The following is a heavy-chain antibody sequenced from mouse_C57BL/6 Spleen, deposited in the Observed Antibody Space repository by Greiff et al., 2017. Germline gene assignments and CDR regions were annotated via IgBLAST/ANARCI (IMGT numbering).Heavy chain of an antibody. CDR1: GYTFTSYW. Sequence: QVQLKQPGTELVKPGASVKLSCKASGYTFTSYWMHWVKQRPGQGLEWIGNINPSNGGTNYNEKFKSKATLTVDKSSSTAYMQLSSLTSEDSAVYYCARSPSDYYGSSTWFAYWGQGTLVTVSA. CDR2: INPSNGGT. CDR3: ARSPSDYYGSSTWFAY. D-gene: IGHD1-1*01. J-gene: IGHJ3*01. V-gene: IGHV1-53*01.